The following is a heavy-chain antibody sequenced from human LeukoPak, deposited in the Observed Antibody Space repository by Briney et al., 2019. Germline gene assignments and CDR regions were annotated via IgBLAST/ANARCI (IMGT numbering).Heavy chain of an antibody. CDR3: ATEKRSTTAYDY. J-gene: IGHJ4*02. D-gene: IGHD4-17*01. CDR1: GFTFSTYV. V-gene: IGHV3-23*01. CDR2: ISGSGGNT. Sequence: PGGSLRLSCAASGFTFSTYVMSWVRQAPGKGLGWVSDISGSGGNTHYADSVKGRFTIHRDISKNTVYRQMNSLGPEDTALYYCATEKRSTTAYDYWGQGTLVTVSS.